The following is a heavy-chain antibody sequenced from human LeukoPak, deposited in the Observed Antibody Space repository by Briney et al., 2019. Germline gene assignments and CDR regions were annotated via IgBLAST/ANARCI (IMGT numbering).Heavy chain of an antibody. CDR1: GFTVSSKY. J-gene: IGHJ4*02. D-gene: IGHD1-7*01. CDR3: AKVALNYYFDY. V-gene: IGHV3-33*06. CDR2: IWSDGSQS. Sequence: GGSLRLSCAASGFTVSSKYMTWVRQAPGKGLEWVAVIWSDGSQSHYRDSVKGRFTISRDNSKNMLYLQMNSLRAEDTAVYYCAKVALNYYFDYWGQGTLVTVSS.